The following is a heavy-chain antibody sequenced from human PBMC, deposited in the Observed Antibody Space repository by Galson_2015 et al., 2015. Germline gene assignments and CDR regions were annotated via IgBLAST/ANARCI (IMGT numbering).Heavy chain of an antibody. J-gene: IGHJ4*02. Sequence: SLRLSCAASGFTFSSYAMSWVRQAPGKGLEWVSAISGSGGSTYYADSVKGRFTISRDNSKNTLYLQMNSLRAEDTAVYYCAKEYCSSTSCYGGFDCWGQGALVPVSS. CDR3: AKEYCSSTSCYGGFDC. D-gene: IGHD2-2*01. CDR2: ISGSGGST. CDR1: GFTFSSYA. V-gene: IGHV3-23*01.